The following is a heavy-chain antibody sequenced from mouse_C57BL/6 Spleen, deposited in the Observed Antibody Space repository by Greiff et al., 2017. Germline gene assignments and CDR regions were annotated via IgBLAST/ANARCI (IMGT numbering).Heavy chain of an antibody. D-gene: IGHD2-1*01. CDR3: TRGDYGNCVGY. Sequence: QVQLQQSGAELVRPGASVTLSCKASGYTFTDYEMHWVKQTPVHGLEWIGAIDPETGGTAYNQKFKGKAILTADKSSSTAYMELRSLTSEDSAVYYCTRGDYGNCVGYWGQGTTLTVSS. J-gene: IGHJ2*01. CDR1: GYTFTDYE. V-gene: IGHV1-15*01. CDR2: IDPETGGT.